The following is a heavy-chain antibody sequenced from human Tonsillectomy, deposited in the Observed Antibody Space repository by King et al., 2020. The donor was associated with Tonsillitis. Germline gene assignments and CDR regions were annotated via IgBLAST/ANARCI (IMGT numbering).Heavy chain of an antibody. J-gene: IGHJ4*02. V-gene: IGHV3-7*01. CDR2: INQDGSEK. CDR3: ARDIYGSDY. CDR1: GFTFSHYW. Sequence: VQLQESGRGLVQPGGSLRLSCTASGFTFSHYWMSWVRQAPGKGLEWVANINQDGSEKYYVDSLKGRFTISRDNAKNSVYLQMNSLRAEDTAVYFCARDIYGSDYWGQGSLVTVSS. D-gene: IGHD3-10*01.